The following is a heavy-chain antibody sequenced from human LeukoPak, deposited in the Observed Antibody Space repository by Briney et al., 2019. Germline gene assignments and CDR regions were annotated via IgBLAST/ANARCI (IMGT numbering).Heavy chain of an antibody. CDR3: ARQEYYYDSSGYYPAFDY. V-gene: IGHV4-34*01. Sequence: SETLSLTCAVYGGSFSGYYWSWIRQPPGKGLEWIGSIYYSGSTYYNPSLKSRVTISVDTSKNQFSLKLSSVTAADTAVYYCARQEYYYDSSGYYPAFDYWGQGTLVTVSS. CDR1: GGSFSGYY. D-gene: IGHD3-22*01. CDR2: IYYSGST. J-gene: IGHJ4*02.